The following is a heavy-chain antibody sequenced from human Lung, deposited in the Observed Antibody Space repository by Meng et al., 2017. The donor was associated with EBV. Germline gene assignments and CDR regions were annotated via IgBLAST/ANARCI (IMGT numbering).Heavy chain of an antibody. D-gene: IGHD5-18*01. Sequence: QESGPGPLKPPQTLPPTFTVSGCSISSGGHYWSWIRQHPGKGLEWIGYIYYSGSTYYNPSLKSLVSISVDTSNNQFSLKLSSVTAADTAVYYCARAVDTGYFDYWGQGTLVTVSS. CDR2: IYYSGST. V-gene: IGHV4-31*01. J-gene: IGHJ4*02. CDR1: GCSISSGGHY. CDR3: ARAVDTGYFDY.